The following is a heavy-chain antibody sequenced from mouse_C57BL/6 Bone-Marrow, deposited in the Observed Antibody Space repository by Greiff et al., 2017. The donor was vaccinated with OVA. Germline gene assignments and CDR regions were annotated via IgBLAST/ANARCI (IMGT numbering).Heavy chain of an antibody. CDR3: TGGIIISFAY. Sequence: EVQLQQSGAELVRPGASVKFSCTASGFNITDYYMHWVKQRPEQGLEWIGRIAPEDGDTEYAPKFQGKATMTEDTSSNPAYLQLSSLTSEYTDVHHRTGGIIISFAYWGQGTLVTVSA. D-gene: IGHD1-1*01. CDR2: IAPEDGDT. V-gene: IGHV14-1*01. J-gene: IGHJ3*01. CDR1: GFNITDYY.